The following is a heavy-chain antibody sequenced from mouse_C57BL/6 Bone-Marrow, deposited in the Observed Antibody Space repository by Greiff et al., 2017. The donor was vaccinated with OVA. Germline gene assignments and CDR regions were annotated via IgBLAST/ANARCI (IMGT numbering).Heavy chain of an antibody. Sequence: EVQVVESGGGLVQPGESLKLSCESNEYEFPSHDMSWVRKTPEKRLELVAAINSDGGSTYYPDTMERRFIISRDNTKKTLYLQMSSLRSEDTALYYCAHYYGSSYVPHWYFDVWGTGTTVTVSS. CDR2: INSDGGST. CDR1: EYEFPSHD. D-gene: IGHD1-1*01. V-gene: IGHV5-2*01. J-gene: IGHJ1*03. CDR3: AHYYGSSYVPHWYFDV.